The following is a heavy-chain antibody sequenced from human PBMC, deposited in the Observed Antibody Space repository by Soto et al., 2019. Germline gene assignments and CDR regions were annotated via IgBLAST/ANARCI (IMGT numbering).Heavy chain of an antibody. CDR2: IYHSGST. V-gene: IGHV4-4*02. J-gene: IGHJ4*02. Sequence: SETLSLTCAVSGGSISSSNWWSWVRQPPGKGLEWIGEIYHSGSTNYNPSLKSRVTISVDNSKNQFSLKLSSVTAADTAVYYCPLLLASPWPYYFVYRGRGALVIVSS. D-gene: IGHD3-3*01. CDR1: GGSISSSNW. CDR3: PLLLASPWPYYFVY.